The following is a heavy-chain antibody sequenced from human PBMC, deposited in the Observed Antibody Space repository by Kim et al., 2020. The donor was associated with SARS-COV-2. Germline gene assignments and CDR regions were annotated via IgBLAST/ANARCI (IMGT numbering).Heavy chain of an antibody. CDR3: AREGAAGGNLDN. CDR2: K. J-gene: IGHJ4*02. Sequence: KYNADSVKGRFTISRDNSKNTLYLQMNSLKGEDTALYYCAREGAAGGNLDNWGQGTLVTVSS. D-gene: IGHD6-13*01. V-gene: IGHV3-30*01.